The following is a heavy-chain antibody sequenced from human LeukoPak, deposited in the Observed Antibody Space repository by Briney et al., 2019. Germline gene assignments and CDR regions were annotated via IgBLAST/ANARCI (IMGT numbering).Heavy chain of an antibody. V-gene: IGHV3-53*01. J-gene: IGHJ4*02. Sequence: GGSLRLSCAASGFTVSSNYTSWVRQAPGKGLEWVSVIYSGGSTYYADSVKGRFTISRDNSKNTLYLQMNSLRAEDTAVYYCATHCSSASCYAGYWGQGTLVTVSS. CDR3: ATHCSSASCYAGY. CDR1: GFTVSSNY. CDR2: IYSGGST. D-gene: IGHD2-2*01.